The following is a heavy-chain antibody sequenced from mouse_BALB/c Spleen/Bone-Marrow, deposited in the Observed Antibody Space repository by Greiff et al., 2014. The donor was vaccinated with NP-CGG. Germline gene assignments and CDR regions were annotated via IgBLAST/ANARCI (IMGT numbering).Heavy chain of an antibody. J-gene: IGHJ1*01. D-gene: IGHD3-3*01. V-gene: IGHV5-12-2*01. CDR2: ISNGGGST. Sequence: EVLLVESGGGLVQPGGSLKLSCAASGFTFSSYTMSWARQTPEKRLEWVAYISNGGGSTYYPDTVKGRFTISRDNAKNTLYLQMSSRKCEDTAMYYCERQRGTGYFDVWGAGTTVTVSS. CDR1: GFTFSSYT. CDR3: ERQRGTGYFDV.